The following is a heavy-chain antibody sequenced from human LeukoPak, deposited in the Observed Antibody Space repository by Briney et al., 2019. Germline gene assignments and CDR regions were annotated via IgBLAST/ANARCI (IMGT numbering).Heavy chain of an antibody. CDR1: GFTFSSYA. Sequence: PGRSLRLSCAASGFTFSSYAMSWVRQAPGKGLEWVSAISGSGGSTYYADSVKGRFTISRDNSKNTLYLQMNSLRAEGTAVYYCAKYPIGYGVHVGGAFDIWGQGTMVTVSS. J-gene: IGHJ3*02. V-gene: IGHV3-23*01. CDR3: AKYPIGYGVHVGGAFDI. D-gene: IGHD4-17*01. CDR2: ISGSGGST.